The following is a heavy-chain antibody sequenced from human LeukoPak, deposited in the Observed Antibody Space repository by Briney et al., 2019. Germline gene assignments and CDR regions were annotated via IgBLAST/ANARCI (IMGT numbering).Heavy chain of an antibody. CDR1: GFIFSTYT. CDR2: ISGGGGGT. CDR3: AKGTERYREVSSFDY. Sequence: PGGSLRLSCAASGFIFSTYTMNWVRQAPGKGLEWVSAISGGGGGTYYADFVKGRFTISRDNSKNTLYLQMNPLRAEDTAAYYCAKGTERYREVSSFDYWGQGTLVAVSS. J-gene: IGHJ4*02. D-gene: IGHD3-10*01. V-gene: IGHV3-23*01.